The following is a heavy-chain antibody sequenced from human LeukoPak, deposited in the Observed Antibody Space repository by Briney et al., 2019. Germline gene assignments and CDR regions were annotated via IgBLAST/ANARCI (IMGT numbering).Heavy chain of an antibody. J-gene: IGHJ4*02. V-gene: IGHV3-33*01. CDR3: ARRDSSGPYY. D-gene: IGHD3-22*01. Sequence: PGRSLRLSCAASGFTFSSYGMHWVRQAPGKGLEWVAVIWYDGSNKYYADSVKGRFTISRDNSKNTLYLQMNRLRAEDTAVYYCARRDSSGPYYWGQGTLVTVSS. CDR2: IWYDGSNK. CDR1: GFTFSSYG.